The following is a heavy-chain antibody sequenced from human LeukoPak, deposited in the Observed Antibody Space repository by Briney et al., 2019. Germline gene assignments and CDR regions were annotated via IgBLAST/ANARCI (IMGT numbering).Heavy chain of an antibody. CDR1: GYTFTGDY. Sequence: ASVKVSCKASGYTFTGDYVHWVRQAPGQGLEWMGWINPNSGATIYAQKFQGRVTMTRDTSISTAYMEVNRLRFDDTAVYYCASSPIVVIPGAMGFPHWGQGTLVTVSS. D-gene: IGHD2-2*01. V-gene: IGHV1-2*02. J-gene: IGHJ4*02. CDR3: ASSPIVVIPGAMGFPH. CDR2: INPNSGAT.